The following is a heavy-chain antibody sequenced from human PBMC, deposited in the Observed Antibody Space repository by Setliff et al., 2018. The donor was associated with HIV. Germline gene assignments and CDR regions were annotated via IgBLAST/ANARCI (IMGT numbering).Heavy chain of an antibody. CDR3: ARGLGYSPGSEYFQY. Sequence: SETLSLTCTVSGGSINNGAYYWSWIRHQPGRGLEWIGNIYYNGITHYNPSLKSRLSISIDTATNTVYMELTSLRSEDTAVYYCARGLGYSPGSEYFQYWGQGTLVTV. J-gene: IGHJ1*01. V-gene: IGHV4-31*03. D-gene: IGHD5-18*01. CDR1: GGSINNGAYY. CDR2: IYYNGIT.